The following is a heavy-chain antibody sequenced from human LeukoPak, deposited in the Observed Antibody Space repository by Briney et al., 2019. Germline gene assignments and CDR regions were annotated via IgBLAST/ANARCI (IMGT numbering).Heavy chain of an antibody. D-gene: IGHD3-22*01. CDR3: ARGGRYYDSSGRLFDY. V-gene: IGHV4-39*07. CDR1: GGSISSSSYY. CDR2: IYYSGST. J-gene: IGHJ4*02. Sequence: SETLSLTCTVSGGSISSSSYYWGWIRQPPGKGLEWIGSIYYSGSTYYNPSLKSRVTISVDTSKNQFSLKLSSVTAADTAVYYCARGGRYYDSSGRLFDYWGQGTLVTVSS.